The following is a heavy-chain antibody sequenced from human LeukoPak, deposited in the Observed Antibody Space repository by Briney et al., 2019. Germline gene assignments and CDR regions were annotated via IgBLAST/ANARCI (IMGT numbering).Heavy chain of an antibody. D-gene: IGHD1-26*01. V-gene: IGHV3-9*01. CDR2: INGNGGGT. CDR1: GFTFKDYG. Sequence: GGSLRLSCAATGFTFKDYGMHWVRQPPGKGLEWVSSINGNGGGTDYADSVKGRFTISRDNAKNSLYLQLSSLRPEDTALYYCAKHMRATNTYSFFGLDVWGQGTTVTVSS. J-gene: IGHJ6*02. CDR3: AKHMRATNTYSFFGLDV.